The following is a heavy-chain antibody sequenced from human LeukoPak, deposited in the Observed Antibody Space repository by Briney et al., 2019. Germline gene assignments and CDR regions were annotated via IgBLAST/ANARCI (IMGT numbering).Heavy chain of an antibody. CDR3: ARVGDDYGDYGGGNDAFDI. V-gene: IGHV4-39*07. Sequence: SETLSLTCTVSGGSISSSSYYWGWIRQPPGKGLEWIGSIYYSGSTYYNPSLKSRVTISVDTSKNQFSLKLSSVTAADTAVYYCARVGDDYGDYGGGNDAFDIWGQGTMVTVSS. J-gene: IGHJ3*02. CDR1: GGSISSSSYY. CDR2: IYYSGST. D-gene: IGHD4-17*01.